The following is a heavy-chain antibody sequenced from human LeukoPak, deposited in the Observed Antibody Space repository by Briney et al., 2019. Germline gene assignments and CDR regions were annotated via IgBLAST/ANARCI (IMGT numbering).Heavy chain of an antibody. J-gene: IGHJ4*02. Sequence: PSETLSLTCSVSGGSISSYYWSWIRQPPGKGLEWIGYIYYSGRTNYNPSLKSRVTISVDTSKNQFSLKLSSVTAADTAVYYCARGSGSYYSSLFDYWGQGTLVTVSS. D-gene: IGHD3-10*01. V-gene: IGHV4-59*01. CDR2: IYYSGRT. CDR3: ARGSGSYYSSLFDY. CDR1: GGSISSYY.